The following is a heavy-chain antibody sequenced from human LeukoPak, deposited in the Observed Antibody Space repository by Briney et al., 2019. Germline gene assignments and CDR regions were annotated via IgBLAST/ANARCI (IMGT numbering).Heavy chain of an antibody. CDR2: INSDGSST. J-gene: IGHJ5*02. D-gene: IGHD3-10*01. CDR1: GFTFSSYW. CDR3: ARAYYYGSGSYYAQNWFDP. V-gene: IGHV3-74*01. Sequence: GGSLRLSCAASGFTFSSYWMHWVRQAPGKGLVWVSRINSDGSSTSYADSVKGRFTISRDNAKNTLYLQMNSLRAEGTAVYYCARAYYYGSGSYYAQNWFDPWGQGTLVTVSS.